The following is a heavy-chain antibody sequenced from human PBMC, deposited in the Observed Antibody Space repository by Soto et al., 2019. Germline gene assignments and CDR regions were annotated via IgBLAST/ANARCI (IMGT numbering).Heavy chain of an antibody. CDR2: IKQDGSEK. Sequence: GGSLRLSCAASGFTFSSYWMSWVRQAPGKGLEWVANIKQDGSEKYYVDSVKGRFTISRDNAKNSLYLQMNSLRAEDTAVYYCARDWGERGLLQLERHGRAFDIWGQGTMVTVSS. J-gene: IGHJ3*02. D-gene: IGHD1-1*01. CDR1: GFTFSSYW. CDR3: ARDWGERGLLQLERHGRAFDI. V-gene: IGHV3-7*01.